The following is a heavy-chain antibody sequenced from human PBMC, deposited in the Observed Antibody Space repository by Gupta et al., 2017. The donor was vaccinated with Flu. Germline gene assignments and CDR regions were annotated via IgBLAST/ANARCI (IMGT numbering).Heavy chain of an antibody. J-gene: IGHJ4*02. D-gene: IGHD6-25*01. CDR3: ARDARAGPNPVSDY. CDR2: ISPQNGNT. Sequence: QIELVQYGGAVTQPGASAKVSCKASGYRFNSYGITWVRQAPGQGLGWMGWISPQNGNTSYAQRFQGRVVMTVDTSTKMVYMELRSLRSDDTAFYYCARDARAGPNPVSDYWGQRTLVIVSS. V-gene: IGHV1-18*04. CDR1: GYRFNSYG.